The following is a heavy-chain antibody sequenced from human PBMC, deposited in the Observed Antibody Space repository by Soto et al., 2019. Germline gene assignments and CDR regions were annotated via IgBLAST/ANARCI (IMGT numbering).Heavy chain of an antibody. D-gene: IGHD3-3*01. CDR3: ARGRPIFGVVIRTKFDY. J-gene: IGHJ4*02. V-gene: IGHV4-34*01. CDR1: GGSFSGYY. Sequence: TSETLSLTCAVYGGSFSGYYWSWIRQPPGKGLEWIGEINHSGSTNYNPSLKSRVTISVDTSKNQFSLKLSSVTAADTAVYYCARGRPIFGVVIRTKFDYWGQGTLVTVSS. CDR2: INHSGST.